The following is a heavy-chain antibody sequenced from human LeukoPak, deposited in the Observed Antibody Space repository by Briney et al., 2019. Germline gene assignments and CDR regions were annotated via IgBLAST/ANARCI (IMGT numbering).Heavy chain of an antibody. CDR3: ARPHYYDSIGYYFDY. CDR1: GYSLTNYW. V-gene: IGHV5-51*01. CDR2: IYPGDSDI. J-gene: IGHJ4*02. D-gene: IGHD3-22*01. Sequence: PGESLKISCKGSGYSLTNYWIGWVRQMPGNGLEWMGIIYPGDSDIRVSPSFQGQVTISADKSISTAYLQWSSLKASDTAIYYCARPHYYDSIGYYFDYWGQGTLVTVSS.